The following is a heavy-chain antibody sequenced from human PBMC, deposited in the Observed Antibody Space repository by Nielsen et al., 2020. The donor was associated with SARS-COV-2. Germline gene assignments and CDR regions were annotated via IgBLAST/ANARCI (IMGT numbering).Heavy chain of an antibody. V-gene: IGHV3-74*01. J-gene: IGHJ4*02. CDR3: ARAFEELGYCGSTSCPFDY. D-gene: IGHD2-2*01. Sequence: GESLKISCAASGFTFSSYWMHWVRQAPGKGLVWVSRINSDGSSTSYADSVKGRFTISRDNAKNTLYLQMNSLRAEDTAVYYCARAFEELGYCGSTSCPFDYWGQGTLVTVSS. CDR1: GFTFSSYW. CDR2: INSDGSST.